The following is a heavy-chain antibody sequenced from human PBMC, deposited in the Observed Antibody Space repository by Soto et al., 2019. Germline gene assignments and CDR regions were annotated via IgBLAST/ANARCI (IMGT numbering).Heavy chain of an antibody. CDR2: IKSKTDGGTT. CDR1: GFTFSNAW. V-gene: IGHV3-15*01. CDR3: PTGVSLSTTVTDY. D-gene: IGHD4-4*01. Sequence: GGSLRLSCAASGFTFSNAWMSWVRQAPGKGLEWVGRIKSKTDGGTTDYAAPVKGRFTISRDDSKNTLYLQMNSLKTEDTAVYYCPTGVSLSTTVTDYWGQGTLVTVSS. J-gene: IGHJ4*02.